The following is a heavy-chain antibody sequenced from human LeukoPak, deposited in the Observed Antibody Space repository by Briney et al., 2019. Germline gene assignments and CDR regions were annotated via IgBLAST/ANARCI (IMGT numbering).Heavy chain of an antibody. J-gene: IGHJ4*02. V-gene: IGHV1-69*13. D-gene: IGHD3-10*01. CDR1: GGTFSSYA. CDR3: ARVSRTSMVRGITTFDY. CDR2: IIPIFGTA. Sequence: SVKVSCKASGGTFSSYAISWVRQAPGQGLEWMGGIIPIFGTANYAQKFQGRVTITADESTSTAYMEVSRLRSEDTAVYYCARVSRTSMVRGITTFDYWGRGTLVTVPP.